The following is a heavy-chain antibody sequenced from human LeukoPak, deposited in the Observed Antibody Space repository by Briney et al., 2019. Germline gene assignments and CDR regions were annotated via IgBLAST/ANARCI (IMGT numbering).Heavy chain of an antibody. V-gene: IGHV3-74*03. D-gene: IGHD5-12*01. J-gene: IGHJ4*02. CDR2: INSDGSSI. CDR3: AREGRVSGYDFDC. Sequence: GGSLRLSCAASGLTFSSYWLHWVRQAPGKGLVWVSRINSDGSSITYADSVKGRFTISRDNAKNTLYLQMNSLRVEDTAVYYCAREGRVSGYDFDCWGQGTLVTVSS. CDR1: GLTFSSYW.